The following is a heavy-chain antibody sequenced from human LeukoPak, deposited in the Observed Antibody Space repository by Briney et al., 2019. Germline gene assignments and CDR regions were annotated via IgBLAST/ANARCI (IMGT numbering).Heavy chain of an antibody. CDR3: AKQESWSNFDS. Sequence: PGGSLRLSCAASGFTFSSYAMSRVRQAPGKGLEWVSAISGSGGSTFSADSVKGRFTISRDNSKNTLYLQMNSLRAEDTAVYYCAKQESWSNFDSWGQGTLVTVSS. CDR2: ISGSGGST. V-gene: IGHV3-23*01. J-gene: IGHJ4*02. CDR1: GFTFSSYA. D-gene: IGHD2-15*01.